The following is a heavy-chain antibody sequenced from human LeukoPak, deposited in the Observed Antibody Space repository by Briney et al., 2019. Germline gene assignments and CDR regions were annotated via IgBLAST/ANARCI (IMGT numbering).Heavy chain of an antibody. D-gene: IGHD3-10*01. V-gene: IGHV4-39*01. CDR1: GGSISSISYY. Sequence: PSETLSLTCTVSGGSISSISYYWGWIRQPPGRGLEWIGSMYHNGSTYYNPSLTSRVTISVDASKNQFSLKLSSVTAADTAVYYCARLYYYGSEFYYYYYYMDVWGKGTTVTISS. CDR3: ARLYYYGSEFYYYYYYMDV. J-gene: IGHJ6*03. CDR2: MYHNGST.